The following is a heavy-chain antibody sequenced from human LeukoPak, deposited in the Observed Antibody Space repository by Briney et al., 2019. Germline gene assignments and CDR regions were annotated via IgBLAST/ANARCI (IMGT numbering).Heavy chain of an antibody. CDR2: IYPGDSET. Sequence: GESLKISCKGSRYRVTNYWIGWVRQMPGKGLEWMGIIYPGDSETRYSPSFQGQVTISADKSISTAYLQWSSLKASDTAMYYCARQSIAVAGTLDYWGQGTLVTVSS. J-gene: IGHJ4*02. V-gene: IGHV5-51*01. CDR1: RYRVTNYW. D-gene: IGHD6-19*01. CDR3: ARQSIAVAGTLDY.